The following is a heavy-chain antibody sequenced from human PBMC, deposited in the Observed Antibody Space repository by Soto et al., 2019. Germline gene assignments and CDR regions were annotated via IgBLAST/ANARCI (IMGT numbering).Heavy chain of an antibody. V-gene: IGHV3-15*01. CDR2: IKSKTDGGTT. J-gene: IGHJ4*02. CDR1: GFTFSNAW. Sequence: PGGSLRLSCAASGFTFSNAWMSWVRQAPGKGLEWVGRIKSKTDGGTTDYAAPVKGRFTISRDDSKNTLYLQMNTLKPEDTAVYHCAKDRAGGTFYTPLGFWGQGTLVTVSS. D-gene: IGHD1-7*01. CDR3: AKDRAGGTFYTPLGF.